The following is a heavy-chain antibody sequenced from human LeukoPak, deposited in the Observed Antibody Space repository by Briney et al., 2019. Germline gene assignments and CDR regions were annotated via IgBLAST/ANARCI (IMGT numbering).Heavy chain of an antibody. D-gene: IGHD1-26*01. CDR2: ISGSGGST. CDR3: AKRVVGATTVYYFDY. Sequence: GGSLRLSCAASGFSFSSYWMHWVRQAPGKGLEWVSAISGSGGSTYYADSVKGRFTISRDNSKNTLYLQMNSLRAEDTAVYYCAKRVVGATTVYYFDYWGQGTLVTVSS. V-gene: IGHV3-23*01. CDR1: GFSFSSYW. J-gene: IGHJ4*02.